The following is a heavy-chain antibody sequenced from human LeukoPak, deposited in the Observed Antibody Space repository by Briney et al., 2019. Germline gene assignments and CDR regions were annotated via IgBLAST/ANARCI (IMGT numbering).Heavy chain of an antibody. J-gene: IGHJ3*01. V-gene: IGHV3-7*01. CDR1: EFTFSGHQ. CDR2: IIQDGSEE. Sequence: GGSLRLSCAASEFTFSGHQMSWVRQAPGKGPEWVAKIIQDGSEEYYLDSVKGRFIISRDNGKNSLYLEMNSLRVEDTAVYYCARDWRQHNAFDLWGRGTMVTVSS. CDR3: ARDWRQHNAFDL. D-gene: IGHD2-21*01.